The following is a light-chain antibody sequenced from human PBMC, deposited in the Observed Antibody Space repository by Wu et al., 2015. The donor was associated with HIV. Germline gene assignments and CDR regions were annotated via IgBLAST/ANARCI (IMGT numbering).Light chain of an antibody. CDR2: GAS. Sequence: EIVLTQSPGTLSLSPGERATLSCRASQSVSSSYLAWYQQKVGQAPRLLIYGASNRATGIPDRFSGSGSGTDFTLTINNLESEDFAVYFCQQYSNSPLTFGGGTKVEIK. CDR3: QQYSNSPLT. V-gene: IGKV3-20*01. CDR1: QSVSSSY. J-gene: IGKJ4*01.